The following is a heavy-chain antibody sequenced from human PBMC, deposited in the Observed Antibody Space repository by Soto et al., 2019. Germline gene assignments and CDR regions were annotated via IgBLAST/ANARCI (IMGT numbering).Heavy chain of an antibody. Sequence: QVQLVQSGAEVKKPGSSVKVSCSASAGTYDSYTISWVRQVPGQGLEWMGRIIPMLRMANFAQNFQGRVTMNADESTSTAYMVLSSLRSADTAVYFCATNYGSGSTHFDHWGQGTPVTVTS. J-gene: IGHJ4*02. D-gene: IGHD3-10*01. CDR3: ATNYGSGSTHFDH. CDR2: IIPMLRMA. V-gene: IGHV1-69*02. CDR1: AGTYDSYT.